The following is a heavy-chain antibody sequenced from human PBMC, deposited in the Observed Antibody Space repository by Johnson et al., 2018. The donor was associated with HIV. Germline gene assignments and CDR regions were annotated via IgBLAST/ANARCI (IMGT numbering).Heavy chain of an antibody. D-gene: IGHD6-19*01. CDR1: GFTFDDYA. V-gene: IGHV3-23*04. J-gene: IGHJ3*02. CDR2: ISGSGGST. CDR3: AKVQSGWYVGADAFDI. Sequence: QLVESGGGVVQPGGSLRLSCAASGFTFDDYAMHWVRQAPGKGLEWVSAISGSGGSTYYADSVKGRFTISSDNSKNTLYLQMNSLRAEDTAVYYCAKVQSGWYVGADAFDIWGQGTMVTVSS.